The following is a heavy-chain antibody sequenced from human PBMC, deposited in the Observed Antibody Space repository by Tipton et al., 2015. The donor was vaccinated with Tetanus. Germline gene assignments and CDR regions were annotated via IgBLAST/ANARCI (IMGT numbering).Heavy chain of an antibody. J-gene: IGHJ4*02. CDR1: GFTVSSNY. Sequence: SLRLSCAASGFTVSSNYMSWVRQAPGKGLEWVSAISGSGGSTYYADSVKGRFTISRDNSKNTLYLQMNSLRAEDTAVYYCVTGDFWSGFYALFDYWGQGTLVTVSS. D-gene: IGHD3-3*01. V-gene: IGHV3-23*01. CDR3: VTGDFWSGFYALFDY. CDR2: ISGSGGST.